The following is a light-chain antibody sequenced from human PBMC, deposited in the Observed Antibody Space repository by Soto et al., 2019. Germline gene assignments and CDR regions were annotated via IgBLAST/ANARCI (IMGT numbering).Light chain of an antibody. Sequence: EIVLTQSPGTLSLSPGERATLSCRASQSVSNNYLAWYQQKPGQAPRRLIYGASTRATGIPDRFSGSGSGTDFTLTIGRLEPEDFAVYYCQQYGSSPTFGEGTRLRL. CDR2: GAS. J-gene: IGKJ5*01. CDR3: QQYGSSPT. CDR1: QSVSNNY. V-gene: IGKV3-20*01.